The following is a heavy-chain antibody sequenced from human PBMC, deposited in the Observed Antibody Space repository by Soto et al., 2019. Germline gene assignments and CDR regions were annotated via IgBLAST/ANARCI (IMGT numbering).Heavy chain of an antibody. J-gene: IGHJ4*02. Sequence: QVQLVQSGAEVKKPGASVKVSCKASGYTFTSYAMHWVRQAPGQRLEWMGWINAGNGNTKYSQKVQGRVTITRDTSASTAYMELSSLRSEDTAVYYCARAAGWTAVGDWGQGTLVTVSS. CDR1: GYTFTSYA. CDR3: ARAAGWTAVGD. CDR2: INAGNGNT. V-gene: IGHV1-3*01. D-gene: IGHD3-16*01.